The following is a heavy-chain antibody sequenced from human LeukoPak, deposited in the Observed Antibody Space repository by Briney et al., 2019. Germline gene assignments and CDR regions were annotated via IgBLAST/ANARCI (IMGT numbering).Heavy chain of an antibody. CDR3: ARSSWELPXLXXFDY. CDR2: IYTSGST. J-gene: IGHJ4*02. Sequence: PSETLSLTCTVSGGSISSYYWSWIRQPAGKGLEWIGRIYTSGSTNYNPSLKSRVTMSVDTSKNQFSLKLSSVTAADTAVYYCARSSWELPXLXXFDYWGQGTLVTVSS. V-gene: IGHV4-4*07. CDR1: GGSISSYY. D-gene: IGHD1-26*01.